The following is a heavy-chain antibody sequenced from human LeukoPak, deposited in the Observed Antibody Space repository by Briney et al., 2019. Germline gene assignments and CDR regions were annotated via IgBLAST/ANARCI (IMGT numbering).Heavy chain of an antibody. CDR3: ARARGYSYGFDY. J-gene: IGHJ4*02. CDR2: IIPIFGTA. D-gene: IGHD5-18*01. Sequence: VASVKVSCKASGYTFTSYGISWVRQAPGQGLEWMGGIIPIFGTANYAQKFQGRVTITTDESTSTAYMELSSLRSEDTAVYYCARARGYSYGFDYWGQGTLVTVSS. V-gene: IGHV1-69*05. CDR1: GYTFTSYG.